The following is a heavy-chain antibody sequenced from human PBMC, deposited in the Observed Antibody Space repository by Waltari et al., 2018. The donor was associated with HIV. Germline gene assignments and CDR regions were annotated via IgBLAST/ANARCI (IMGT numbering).Heavy chain of an antibody. CDR3: ARNSSGKGNRYFYYGLDV. V-gene: IGHV1-8*02. CDR2: MNPNSGNT. J-gene: IGHJ6*02. D-gene: IGHD3-22*01. Sequence: QVHLVQSGPEVKRPGASVKIPCTAYGYNFINFDVNWVRPAAGPGPEWLGWMNPNSGNTASPYIFEERVTMTRDVSTDTAYLEMSGLTPEDTAIYYCARNSSGKGNRYFYYGLDVWGQGTPVTV. CDR1: GYNFINFD.